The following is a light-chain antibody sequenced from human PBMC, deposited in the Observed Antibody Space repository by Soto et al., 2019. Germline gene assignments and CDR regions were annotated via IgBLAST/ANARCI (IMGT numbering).Light chain of an antibody. CDR1: QGIGDH. J-gene: IGKJ1*01. Sequence: DIQMTQSPSSLSASVGDRVTITCRASQGIGDHLAWYQQKPGKVPKLLIYAASDLQSGVPSRFSGSGSGTDFTLTISSLQPEDVATYYCQKYDSAPWTFGQGTKVEIK. V-gene: IGKV1-27*01. CDR3: QKYDSAPWT. CDR2: AAS.